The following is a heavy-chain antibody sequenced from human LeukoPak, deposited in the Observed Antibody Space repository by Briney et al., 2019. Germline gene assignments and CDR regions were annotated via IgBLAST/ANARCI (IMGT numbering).Heavy chain of an antibody. J-gene: IGHJ4*02. D-gene: IGHD7-27*01. Sequence: GASVKVSCKASGYTFTSYDINWVRQATGQGLEWMGWMNPNSVNTGYAQKFQGRVTMTRNTSISTAYMELSSLRSEDTAVYYCATSQKYVGTPYYFDYWGQGTLVTVSS. CDR1: GYTFTSYD. CDR2: MNPNSVNT. CDR3: ATSQKYVGTPYYFDY. V-gene: IGHV1-8*01.